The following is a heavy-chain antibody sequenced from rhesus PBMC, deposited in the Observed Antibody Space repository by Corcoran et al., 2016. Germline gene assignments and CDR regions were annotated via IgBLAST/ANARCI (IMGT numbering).Heavy chain of an antibody. Sequence: QVQLQESGPGLVKPSETLSLTCAVSGYSLSSGYGWSWIRQPPGKWAGWIGYIGGSSGSTNYNPSLTSRVTISKDTSKNQFSLKLSSVTAADTAVYYCARDPSTVAAHNSLDVWGRGILVTVSP. V-gene: IGHV4-127*01. CDR3: ARDPSTVAAHNSLDV. J-gene: IGHJ5-2*02. CDR1: GYSLSSGYG. D-gene: IGHD4-29*01. CDR2: IGGSSGST.